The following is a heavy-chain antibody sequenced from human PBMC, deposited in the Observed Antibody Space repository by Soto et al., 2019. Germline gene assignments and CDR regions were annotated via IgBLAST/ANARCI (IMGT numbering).Heavy chain of an antibody. J-gene: IGHJ4*02. CDR2: IWFDGSYK. V-gene: IGHV3-33*01. CDR1: GFTFSRYG. Sequence: GSLRLSCAASGFTFSRYGMHWVRQAPGKGLEWVAIIWFDGSYKFYADSVKGRFTISRDNSKNTVYLQMNNLRAEDTALYYCARSNLKDDYGDYPRDYWGQGTLVTVSS. D-gene: IGHD4-17*01. CDR3: ARSNLKDDYGDYPRDY.